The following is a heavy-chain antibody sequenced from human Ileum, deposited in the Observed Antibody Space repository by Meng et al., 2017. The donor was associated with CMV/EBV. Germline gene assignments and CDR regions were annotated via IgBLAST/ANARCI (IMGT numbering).Heavy chain of an antibody. V-gene: IGHV7-4-1*02. D-gene: IGHD7-27*01. CDR1: TYTFTRYV. Sequence: SGKAATYTFTRYVMNCMRQAPGQMLEWIAWINTNTGNPLYAQSFTGRFDFSMDTSVSTAYLQISSLKAEDTAVYYCARDQPGEGADYWGQGTMVTVSS. CDR3: ARDQPGEGADY. J-gene: IGHJ4*02. CDR2: INTNTGNP.